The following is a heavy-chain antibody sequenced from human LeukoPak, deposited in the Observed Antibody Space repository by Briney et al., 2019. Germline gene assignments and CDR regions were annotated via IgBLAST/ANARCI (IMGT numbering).Heavy chain of an antibody. D-gene: IGHD3-16*01. J-gene: IGHJ4*02. V-gene: IGHV1-69*13. CDR2: IIPIFGTA. CDR3: ARWGG. Sequence: SVTVSCKASGGTFSSYAISWVRQAPGQGLEWMGGIIPIFGTANYAQKFQGKVTITAHESTSTAYTELNSLRSEDTAVYYCARWGGWGQGTLVTASS. CDR1: GGTFSSYA.